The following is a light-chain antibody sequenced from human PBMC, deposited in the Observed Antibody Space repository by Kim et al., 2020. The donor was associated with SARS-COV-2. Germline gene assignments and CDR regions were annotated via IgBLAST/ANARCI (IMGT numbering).Light chain of an antibody. CDR2: DVS. Sequence: LSPGERATLSCRASQSVSNYLAWYQQKPGQAPRLLIYDVSNRATGIPARFSGSGSGTDFTLTINSLEPEDFAVYYCQQRTNWPSYTFGQGTKLEI. J-gene: IGKJ2*01. V-gene: IGKV3-11*01. CDR1: QSVSNY. CDR3: QQRTNWPSYT.